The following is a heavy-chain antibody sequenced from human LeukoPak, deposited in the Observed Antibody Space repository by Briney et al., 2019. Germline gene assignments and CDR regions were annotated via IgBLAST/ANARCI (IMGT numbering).Heavy chain of an antibody. V-gene: IGHV3-7*01. CDR1: GFTVSNNY. D-gene: IGHD3-9*01. J-gene: IGHJ6*02. CDR3: TRDLMDYDVSTGLHHYYMDV. CDR2: IQQHGSET. Sequence: GSLRLSCAASGFTVSNNYMSWVRPAPGKGLEWVANIQQHGSETYYGDSVKGRFTISRDNAKNSLCLQMNTLRVEDTAVYYCTRDLMDYDVSTGLHHYYMDVRGQGTTVTVSS.